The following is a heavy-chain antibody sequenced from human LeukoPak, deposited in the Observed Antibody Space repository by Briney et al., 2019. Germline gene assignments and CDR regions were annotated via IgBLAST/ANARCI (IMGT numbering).Heavy chain of an antibody. J-gene: IGHJ4*02. CDR1: GFTFSSYA. Sequence: GGSLRLSCAASGFTFSSYAMSWVRQAPGKGLEWVSAISGSGGSTYYADSVKGRFTISRDNSKNTLYLQMNSLRAEDTAVYYCAKESGNLLWFGELPFDYWGQGTLVTVSS. V-gene: IGHV3-23*01. CDR2: ISGSGGST. CDR3: AKESGNLLWFGELPFDY. D-gene: IGHD3-10*01.